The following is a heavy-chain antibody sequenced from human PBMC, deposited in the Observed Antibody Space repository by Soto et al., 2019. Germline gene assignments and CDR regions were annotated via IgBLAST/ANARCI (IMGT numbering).Heavy chain of an antibody. CDR3: LRGYCSSTSCPYYYYYGMDV. CDR1: GGTFSSYA. CDR2: IIPIFGTA. Sequence: SVKVSCKASGGTFSSYAISWVRQAPGQGLEWMGGIIPIFGTANYAQKFQGRVTITADESTSTAYMELSSLRSEDTAVYYCLRGYCSSTSCPYYYYYGMDVWGQGTTVTVSS. V-gene: IGHV1-69*13. J-gene: IGHJ6*02. D-gene: IGHD2-2*01.